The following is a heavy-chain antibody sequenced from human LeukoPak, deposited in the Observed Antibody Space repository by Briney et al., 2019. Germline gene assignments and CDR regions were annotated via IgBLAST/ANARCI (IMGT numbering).Heavy chain of an antibody. CDR3: ATVKGPGSSSWYYYYYGMDV. CDR1: GFTFSSYW. J-gene: IGHJ6*02. D-gene: IGHD6-13*01. CDR2: INSDGSST. V-gene: IGHV3-74*01. Sequence: GGSLRLSCAASGFTFSSYWMHWVRQAPGKGLVWVSHINSDGSSTNYADSVKGRFTISRDNAKNTLYLQMNSLRAEDTAVYYCATVKGPGSSSWYYYYYGMDVWGQGTTVTVSS.